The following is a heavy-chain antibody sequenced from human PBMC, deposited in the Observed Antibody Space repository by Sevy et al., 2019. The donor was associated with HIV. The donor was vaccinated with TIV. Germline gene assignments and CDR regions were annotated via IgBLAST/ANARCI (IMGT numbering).Heavy chain of an antibody. Sequence: SETLSLTCTVSGGSISSGSYYWSWIRQPAGKGLEWIGRIYTSGRTNYNPSLRSRVTISVDTSKNQFSLKLSSVTAADTAVYYCARELELGLSCYDSSGYYYVYYFDYWGQGTLVTVSS. CDR1: GGSISSGSYY. CDR3: ARELELGLSCYDSSGYYYVYYFDY. CDR2: IYTSGRT. D-gene: IGHD3-22*01. V-gene: IGHV4-61*02. J-gene: IGHJ4*02.